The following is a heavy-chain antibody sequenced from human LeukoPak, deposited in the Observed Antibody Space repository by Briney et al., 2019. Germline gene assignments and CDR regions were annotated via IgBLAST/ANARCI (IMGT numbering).Heavy chain of an antibody. CDR3: ARERAARPIHYYYYYGMDV. CDR1: GYTFTSYY. Sequence: APVKVSCKASGYTFTSYYMHWVRQAPGQGLEWMGIINPSGGSTSYAQKFQGRVTMTRDTSTSTVYMELSSLRSEDTAVYYCARERAARPIHYYYYYGMDVWGQGTTVTVSS. D-gene: IGHD6-6*01. CDR2: INPSGGST. V-gene: IGHV1-46*01. J-gene: IGHJ6*02.